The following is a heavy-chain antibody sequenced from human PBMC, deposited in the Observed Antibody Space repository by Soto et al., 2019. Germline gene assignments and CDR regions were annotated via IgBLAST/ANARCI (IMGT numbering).Heavy chain of an antibody. Sequence: SVKVSCKASGGTFSSYAISWVRQAPGQGLEWMGGIIPIFGTANYAQKFQGGVTITADESTSTAYMELSSLRSEDTAVYYCARGLTGYYYYGMDVWGQGTTVTVSS. J-gene: IGHJ6*02. V-gene: IGHV1-69*13. CDR3: ARGLTGYYYYGMDV. D-gene: IGHD2-8*02. CDR2: IIPIFGTA. CDR1: GGTFSSYA.